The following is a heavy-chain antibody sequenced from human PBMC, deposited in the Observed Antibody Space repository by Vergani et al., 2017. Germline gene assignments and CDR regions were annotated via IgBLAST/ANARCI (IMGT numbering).Heavy chain of an antibody. D-gene: IGHD3-10*01. Sequence: QVQLQESGPGLVKPSETLSLTCTVSGGSISSYYWSWIRQPPGKGLEWIGYIYYSGSTNYNPSLKSRVTISVDKSKNQFSLKLSSVTAADTAVYYCARPRITMVRGVGLAPGYMDVWGKGTTVTVSS. J-gene: IGHJ6*03. CDR3: ARPRITMVRGVGLAPGYMDV. V-gene: IGHV4-59*01. CDR1: GGSISSYY. CDR2: IYYSGST.